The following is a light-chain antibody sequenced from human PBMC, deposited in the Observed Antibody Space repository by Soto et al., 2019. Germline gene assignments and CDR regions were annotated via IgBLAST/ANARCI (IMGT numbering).Light chain of an antibody. CDR2: VND. CDR3: VAWDDSLNGHV. J-gene: IGLJ1*01. CDR1: SSNMGTNT. Sequence: QSVLTQTPSASGTPGQRVTITCFGGSSNMGTNTVSWYQQVPGTAPKVLIYVNDQRPSGVPDRFSGSNSGTSASLAISGLQPEDEADFYCVAWDDSLNGHVCGTGNKLTVL. V-gene: IGLV1-44*01.